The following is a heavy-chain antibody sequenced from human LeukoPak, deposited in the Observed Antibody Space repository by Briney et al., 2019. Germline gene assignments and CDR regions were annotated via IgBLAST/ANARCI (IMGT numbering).Heavy chain of an antibody. CDR2: IWYDGSNK. CDR3: AKDGVESYDFWSGYPDY. J-gene: IGHJ4*02. Sequence: GGSLRLSCAASGFTFTTYWMTWVRQAPGKGLEWVAVIWYDGSNKYYADSVKGRFTISRDNSKNTLYLQMNSLRAEDTAVYYCAKDGVESYDFWSGYPDYWGQGTLVTVSS. CDR1: GFTFTTYW. V-gene: IGHV3-30*02. D-gene: IGHD3-3*01.